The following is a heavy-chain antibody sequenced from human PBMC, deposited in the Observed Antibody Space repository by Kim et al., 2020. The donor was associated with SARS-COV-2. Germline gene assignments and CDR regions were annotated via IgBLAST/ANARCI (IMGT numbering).Heavy chain of an antibody. CDR3: ASYGSGSYYYYYYGMDV. D-gene: IGHD3-10*01. V-gene: IGHV1-69*04. CDR2: IIPILGIA. Sequence: SVKVSCKASGGTFSSYAISWVRQAPGQGLEWMGRIIPILGIANYAQKFQGRVTITADKSTSTAYMELSSLRSEDTAVYYCASYGSGSYYYYYYGMDVWG. CDR1: GGTFSSYA. J-gene: IGHJ6*02.